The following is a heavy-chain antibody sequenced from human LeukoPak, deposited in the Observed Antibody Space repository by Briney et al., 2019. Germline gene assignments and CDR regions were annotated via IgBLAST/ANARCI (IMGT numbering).Heavy chain of an antibody. V-gene: IGHV1-46*01. CDR1: GYTFTSYY. CDR3: ARDGYNFIRGNWFDP. Sequence: GASVRVSCKASGYTFTSYYMHWVRQAPGQGLEWMGLINPSGGSTSYAQKFQGRVTMTRDMSTSTVYMELSSLRSEDTAVYYCARDGYNFIRGNWFDPWGQGTLVTVSS. J-gene: IGHJ5*02. CDR2: INPSGGST. D-gene: IGHD5-24*01.